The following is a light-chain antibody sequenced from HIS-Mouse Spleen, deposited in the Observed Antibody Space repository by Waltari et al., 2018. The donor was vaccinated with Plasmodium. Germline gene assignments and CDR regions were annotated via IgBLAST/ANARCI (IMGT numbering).Light chain of an antibody. CDR2: KVS. CDR1: QSLVYIDGNTY. CDR3: MQGTHWPPVWT. Sequence: DVVMTQSPLSLPVTLGQQASIPCRSSQSLVYIDGNTYLNWFQQRHGQSPRRLIYKVSNRDSGVPDRFSGSGSGTDFTLKISRVEAEDVGVYYCMQGTHWPPVWTFGQGTKVEIK. V-gene: IGKV2-30*01. J-gene: IGKJ1*01.